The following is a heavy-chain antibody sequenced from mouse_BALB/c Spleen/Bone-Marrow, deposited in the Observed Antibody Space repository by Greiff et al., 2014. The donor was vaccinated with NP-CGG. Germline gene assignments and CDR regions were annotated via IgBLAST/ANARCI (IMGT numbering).Heavy chain of an antibody. J-gene: IGHJ2*01. V-gene: IGHV5-15*02. D-gene: IGHD2-2*01. CDR1: GFNFSDYG. CDR3: TRDRGYGGGSYFDY. CDR2: ISNLAYSI. Sequence: VQLQQSGGGVVQPGGSRKLSCAASGFNFSDYGMAWVRLAPGKGPEWVAFISNLAYSIYYADTVTGRFTISRENAKNTPYLEMSSLRFEDTAMYYCTRDRGYGGGSYFDYWGQGTPLTVSS.